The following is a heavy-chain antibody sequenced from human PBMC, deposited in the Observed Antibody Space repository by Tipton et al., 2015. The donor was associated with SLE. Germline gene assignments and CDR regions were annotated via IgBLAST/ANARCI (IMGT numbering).Heavy chain of an antibody. CDR1: GDSISSSPYY. V-gene: IGHV4-39*07. CDR3: ARGGITMFGLVTSDY. Sequence: TLSLTCTVSGDSISSSPYYWGWIRQPPGRGLEWIGSINFSGRTSYNPSLKSRVTISVDMSKNQFSLKLNSVTAADTAVYFCARGGITMFGLVTSDYWGQGAMVTVSS. CDR2: INFSGRT. D-gene: IGHD3-3*01. J-gene: IGHJ4*02.